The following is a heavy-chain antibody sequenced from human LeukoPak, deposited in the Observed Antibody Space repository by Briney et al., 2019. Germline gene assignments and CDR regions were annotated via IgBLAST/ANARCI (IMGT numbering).Heavy chain of an antibody. CDR2: IKGDGIST. CDR1: GFDFSSNW. V-gene: IGHV3-74*01. J-gene: IGHJ4*02. CDR3: ARDRRDSYGHPEHYFDY. D-gene: IGHD5-18*01. Sequence: GGSLRLSCAASGFDFSSNWMHWVRHAPGQGLVWVSRIKGDGISTNYADSVKGRFTISRDIAKNTLYLQMNSLRAEDTAVYYCARDRRDSYGHPEHYFDYWGQGTLVTVSS.